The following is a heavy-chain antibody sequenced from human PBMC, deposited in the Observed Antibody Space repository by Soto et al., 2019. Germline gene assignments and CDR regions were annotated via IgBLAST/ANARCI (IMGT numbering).Heavy chain of an antibody. V-gene: IGHV4-30-4*01. CDR1: GGSISSGDYY. CDR2: IYYSGST. D-gene: IGHD3-22*01. Sequence: QVQLQESGPGLVKPSQTLSLTCTVSGGSISSGDYYWSWIRQPPGKGLEWIGYIYYSGSTYYNPSLKSRVTISVDTSKNQFSLKLSSVTAADTAVYYCARAGYYYDSSGYTLRPAFDIWGQGTMVTVSS. J-gene: IGHJ3*02. CDR3: ARAGYYYDSSGYTLRPAFDI.